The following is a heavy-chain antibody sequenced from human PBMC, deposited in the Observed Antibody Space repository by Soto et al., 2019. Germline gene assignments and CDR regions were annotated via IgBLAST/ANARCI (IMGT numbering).Heavy chain of an antibody. CDR2: IYYSGST. Sequence: SETLSLTCTVSGGSVSSGSYYWSWIRQPPGKGLERIGYIYYSGSTNYNPSLKSRVTTSVDTSKNQFSLKLSSVTAADTAVYYCARESPYCSGGSCYGGIDYWGQGTLVTVSS. V-gene: IGHV4-61*01. D-gene: IGHD2-15*01. CDR3: ARESPYCSGGSCYGGIDY. CDR1: GGSVSSGSYY. J-gene: IGHJ4*02.